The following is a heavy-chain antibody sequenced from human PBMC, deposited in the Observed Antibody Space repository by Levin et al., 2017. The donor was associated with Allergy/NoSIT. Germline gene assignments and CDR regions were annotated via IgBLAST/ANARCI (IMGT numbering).Heavy chain of an antibody. CDR2: ISSSGNTI. CDR1: GFTFSDYY. D-gene: IGHD5-12*01. V-gene: IGHV3-11*01. J-gene: IGHJ4*02. CDR3: VRVLSDATY. Sequence: PGGSLRLSCAASGFTFSDYYMSWIRQAPAKGLEWVSYISSSGNTIYYADSVRGRFTISRDNAKNSLYLQMNSLRAEDTAVYYCVRVLSDATYWGQGTLVTVSS.